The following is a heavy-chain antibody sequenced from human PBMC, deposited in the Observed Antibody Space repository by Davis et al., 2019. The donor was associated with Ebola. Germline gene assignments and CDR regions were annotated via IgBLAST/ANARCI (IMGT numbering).Heavy chain of an antibody. D-gene: IGHD5-12*01. CDR3: AKGSNSGYDYVHDYFDY. Sequence: GESLKISCAASGFTFSSYGMHWVRQAPGKGLEWVAVISYDGSNKYYADSVKGRFTISRDNSKNTLYLQMNSLRAEDTAVYYCAKGSNSGYDYVHDYFDYWGQGTLVTVSS. CDR1: GFTFSSYG. CDR2: ISYDGSNK. V-gene: IGHV3-30*18. J-gene: IGHJ4*02.